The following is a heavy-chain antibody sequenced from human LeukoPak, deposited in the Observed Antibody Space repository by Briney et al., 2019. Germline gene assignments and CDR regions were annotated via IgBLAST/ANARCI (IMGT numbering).Heavy chain of an antibody. V-gene: IGHV6-1*01. CDR2: TYYRSKWYN. CDR3: ARAGLLWFGELLLLDS. CDR1: GDSVSSNSAA. D-gene: IGHD3-10*01. J-gene: IGHJ4*02. Sequence: SQTLSLTCAISGDSVSSNSAAWNWIRQSPSRGLEWLGRTYYRSKWYNDYAVSVKSRITINPDTSKNQFSLQLNSVTPEDTAVYYCARAGLLWFGELLLLDSWGQGTLVTVSS.